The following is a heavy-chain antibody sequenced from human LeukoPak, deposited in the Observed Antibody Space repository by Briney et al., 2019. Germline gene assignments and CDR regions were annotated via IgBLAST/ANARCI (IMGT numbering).Heavy chain of an antibody. CDR2: IIPIFGTA. J-gene: IGHJ4*02. Sequence: SVKVSGKASGGTFSSYAISWVRQAPGQGLEWMGGIIPIFGTANYAQKFQGRVTITADKSTSTAYMELSSLRSEDTAVYYCAREDSSGWYWDYWGQGTLVTVSS. D-gene: IGHD6-19*01. V-gene: IGHV1-69*06. CDR1: GGTFSSYA. CDR3: AREDSSGWYWDY.